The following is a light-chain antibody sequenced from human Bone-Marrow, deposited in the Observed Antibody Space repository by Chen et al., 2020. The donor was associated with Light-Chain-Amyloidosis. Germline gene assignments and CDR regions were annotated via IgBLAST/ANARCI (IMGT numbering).Light chain of an antibody. Sequence: QSALTQPAPVSGSPGQSITISCTGTNSDVGGYNYVSWYQQHPGKAPKLIIYDVSHRPSGISNRFSGSESGNTASLTVSGLQAEDEADYYCNSYTTSSSPVVFGGGTKLTVL. CDR1: NSDVGGYNY. CDR2: DVS. CDR3: NSYTTSSSPVV. V-gene: IGLV2-14*01. J-gene: IGLJ2*01.